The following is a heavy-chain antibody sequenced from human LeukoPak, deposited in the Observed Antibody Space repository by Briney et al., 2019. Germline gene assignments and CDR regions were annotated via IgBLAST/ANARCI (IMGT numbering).Heavy chain of an antibody. D-gene: IGHD3-16*01. V-gene: IGHV1-69*01. CDR2: IIPIFGTA. J-gene: IGHJ4*02. CDR1: GGTFSSYA. CDR3: ARASFQGGDY. Sequence: GSSVTVSCKASGGTFSSYAISWVRQAPGQGREWMGGIIPIFGTANYAQKFQGRVTITADESTSTAYMELSSLISDDTAVYYCARASFQGGDYWGQGTLVTVSS.